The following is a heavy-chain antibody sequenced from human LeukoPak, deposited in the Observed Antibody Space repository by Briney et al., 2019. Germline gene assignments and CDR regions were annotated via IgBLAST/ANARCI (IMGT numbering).Heavy chain of an antibody. D-gene: IGHD2-2*01. CDR1: GFTFSSYS. J-gene: IGHJ4*02. Sequence: SGGSLRLPCAASGFTFSSYSMNWVRQAPGKGLEWVSSISSSSYIYYADSVKGRFTISRDNAKNSLYLQMNSLRAEDTAVYYCARDVVVPAAYFDYWGQGTLVTVSS. CDR3: ARDVVVPAAYFDY. CDR2: ISSSSYI. V-gene: IGHV3-21*01.